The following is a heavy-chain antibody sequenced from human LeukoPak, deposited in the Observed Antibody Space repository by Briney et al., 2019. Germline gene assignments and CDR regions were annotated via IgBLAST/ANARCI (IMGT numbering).Heavy chain of an antibody. D-gene: IGHD3-10*01. Sequence: SETLFLTCAVYGGSFSGYYWSWLRQPPGKGLEWIGEINHSGSTNYNPSLKSRVTISVDTSKNQFSLKLSSVTAADTAVYYCARISIRGVTLYYMDVWGKGTTVTVSS. V-gene: IGHV4-34*01. CDR3: ARISIRGVTLYYMDV. CDR1: GGSFSGYY. CDR2: INHSGST. J-gene: IGHJ6*03.